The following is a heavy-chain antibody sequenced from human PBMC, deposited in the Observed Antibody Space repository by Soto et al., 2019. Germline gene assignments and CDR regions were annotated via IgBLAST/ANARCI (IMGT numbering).Heavy chain of an antibody. CDR1: GYSFTSYW. J-gene: IGHJ6*02. Sequence: PGESLKISCKGSGYSFTSYWISWVRQMPGKGLEWMGRIDPSDSYTNYSPSFQGHVTISADKSISTAYLQWSSLKASDTAMYYCARRCIAVAGSFCGMDVRGQGTTVTVSS. D-gene: IGHD6-19*01. V-gene: IGHV5-10-1*01. CDR3: ARRCIAVAGSFCGMDV. CDR2: IDPSDSYT.